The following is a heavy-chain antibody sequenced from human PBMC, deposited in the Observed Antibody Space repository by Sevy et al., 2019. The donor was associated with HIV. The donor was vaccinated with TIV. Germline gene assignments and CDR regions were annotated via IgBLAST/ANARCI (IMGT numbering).Heavy chain of an antibody. V-gene: IGHV1-2*02. CDR3: ARVNPKAYSSSSLDY. D-gene: IGHD6-6*01. CDR2: INPNSGGT. Sequence: ASVKVSCKASGYTFTGYYMHWVRQAPGQGLEWMGWINPNSGGTNYAQKVQGRVTMTRDTSISTAYMELSRLRSDDTAVYYCARVNPKAYSSSSLDYWGQGTLVTVSS. CDR1: GYTFTGYY. J-gene: IGHJ4*02.